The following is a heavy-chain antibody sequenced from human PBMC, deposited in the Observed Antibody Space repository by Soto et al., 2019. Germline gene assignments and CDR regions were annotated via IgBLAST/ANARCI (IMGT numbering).Heavy chain of an antibody. D-gene: IGHD2-2*01. CDR2: ISGSSDNI. CDR3: VRDFASSAVVPPVDGVNGLDH. V-gene: IGHV3-11*06. J-gene: IGHJ5*02. Sequence: QVQLVESGGGVVQPAGSLRLSCAASGFIFSDYFMSWIRQAPGKGLEWVSFISGSSDNIKYADSVKGRFTISRDNAKISLYMQMNSLRAEEKAVYYCVRDFASSAVVPPVDGVNGLDHWGQGTLVTVSS. CDR1: GFIFSDYF.